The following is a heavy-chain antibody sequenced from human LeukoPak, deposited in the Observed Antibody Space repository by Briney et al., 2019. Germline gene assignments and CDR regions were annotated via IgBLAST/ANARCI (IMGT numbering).Heavy chain of an antibody. V-gene: IGHV3-30*02. CDR3: AKGMDTAMFNFDY. Sequence: PGGSLRLSCAASGFTFSSYGMHWVRQAPGKGLEWVAFIRYDGSNKYYADSVKGRFTISRDNSENTLYLQMNSLRAEDTAVYYCAKGMDTAMFNFDYWGQGTLVTVSS. D-gene: IGHD5-18*01. J-gene: IGHJ4*02. CDR1: GFTFSSYG. CDR2: IRYDGSNK.